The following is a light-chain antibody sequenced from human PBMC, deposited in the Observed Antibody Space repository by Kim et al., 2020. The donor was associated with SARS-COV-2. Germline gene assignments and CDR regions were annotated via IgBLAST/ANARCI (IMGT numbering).Light chain of an antibody. CDR3: QQRST. Sequence: APLSLSPGESATLSCRASQSVSSYLAWYQQKPGQAPRLLIYDASNRATGIPARFSGSGSGTDFTLTISSLEPEDFAVYYCQQRSTFGGGTKVDIK. V-gene: IGKV3-11*01. J-gene: IGKJ4*01. CDR1: QSVSSY. CDR2: DAS.